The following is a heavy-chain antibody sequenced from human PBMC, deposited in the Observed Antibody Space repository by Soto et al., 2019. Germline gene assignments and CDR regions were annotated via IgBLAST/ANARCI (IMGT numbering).Heavy chain of an antibody. D-gene: IGHD7-27*01. CDR3: ARLELGIRWGDAFDI. CDR2: IYYSGST. CDR1: GGSISSSSYY. V-gene: IGHV4-39*07. J-gene: IGHJ3*02. Sequence: SETLSLTCTVSGGSISSSSYYWGWIRQPPGKGLEWIGSIYYSGSTYYNPSLKSRVTISVDTSKNQFSLKLSSVTAADTAVYYGARLELGIRWGDAFDIWGQGTMVTVSS.